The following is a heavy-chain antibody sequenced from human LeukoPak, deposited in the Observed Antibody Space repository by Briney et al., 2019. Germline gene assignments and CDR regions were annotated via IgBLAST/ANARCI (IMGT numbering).Heavy chain of an antibody. V-gene: IGHV6-1*01. J-gene: IGHJ4*02. Sequence: KASQTLSLTCAISGDSVSSNSAAWNWIRQSPSRGLEWLGRTYYRSRWYYDYAVSVRSRITINPDTSKNQFSLHLTSVTPEDTAVYFCGKLGGGNPDFWGQGTLVTVSS. CDR1: GDSVSSNSAA. CDR3: GKLGGGNPDF. D-gene: IGHD4-23*01. CDR2: TYYRSRWYY.